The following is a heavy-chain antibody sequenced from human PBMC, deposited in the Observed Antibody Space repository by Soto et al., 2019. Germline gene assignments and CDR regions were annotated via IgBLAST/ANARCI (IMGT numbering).Heavy chain of an antibody. D-gene: IGHD6-19*01. V-gene: IGHV3-30*18. CDR3: VKDGSSGWPYYYGMDV. CDR1: GFTFSSYG. J-gene: IGHJ6*02. Sequence: LRLSCAASGFTFSSYGMHWVRQAPGKGLEWVAVISYDGRNKYYADSVKGRFTISRDNSKNTLYLQMSSLRAEDTAVYYCVKDGSSGWPYYYGMDVWGQGTTVTVSS. CDR2: ISYDGRNK.